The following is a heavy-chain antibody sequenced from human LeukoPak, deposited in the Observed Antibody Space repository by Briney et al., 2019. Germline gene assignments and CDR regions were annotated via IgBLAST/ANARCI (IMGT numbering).Heavy chain of an antibody. Sequence: SETLSLTCSVSFPVTNGFHWAWIRQPPGKGLEFMGYVHHTGTTYYNPSLNSRVAISVDTSKYQFSLRLTSVTAADTAVYFCAKGIPFDFWGQGRLVTVSS. CDR1: FPVTNGFH. V-gene: IGHV4-38-2*02. CDR2: VHHTGTT. D-gene: IGHD2-2*02. CDR3: AKGIPFDF. J-gene: IGHJ4*02.